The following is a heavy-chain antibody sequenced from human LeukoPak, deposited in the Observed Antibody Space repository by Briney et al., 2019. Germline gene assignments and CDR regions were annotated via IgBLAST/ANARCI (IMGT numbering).Heavy chain of an antibody. CDR3: AELGITMIGGV. CDR2: ISSSGSTI. J-gene: IGHJ6*04. Sequence: PGGSLRLSCTVSGFTLSDHYMDWVRQAPGKGLEWVSYISSSGSTIYYADSVKGRFTISRDNAKNSLYLQMNSLRAEDTAVYYCAELGITMIGGVWGKGTTVTISS. CDR1: GFTLSDHY. D-gene: IGHD3-10*02. V-gene: IGHV3-11*04.